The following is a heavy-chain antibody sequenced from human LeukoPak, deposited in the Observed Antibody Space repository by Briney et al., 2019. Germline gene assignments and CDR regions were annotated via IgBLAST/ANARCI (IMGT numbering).Heavy chain of an antibody. V-gene: IGHV4-39*01. D-gene: IGHD1-26*01. CDR2: ISYSGST. Sequence: PSETLSLTCTVSGGSISSSRYYWAWIRQPPGKGLDWIGSISYSGSTYYNSSLKSRLTISVDTSKNQFSLRLSSVTAADTAVYYCARHSDGGSYHDPFDIWGQGTMATVSS. CDR1: GGSISSSRYY. CDR3: ARHSDGGSYHDPFDI. J-gene: IGHJ3*02.